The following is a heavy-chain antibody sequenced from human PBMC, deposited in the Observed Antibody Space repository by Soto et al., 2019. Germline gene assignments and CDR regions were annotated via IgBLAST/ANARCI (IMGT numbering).Heavy chain of an antibody. CDR2: INPSGGST. Sequence: GASVKVSCKASGYTFTSYYMHWVRQAPGQGLEWMGIINPSGGSTSYAQKFQGRVTMTRDTSTSTVYMELSSLRSEDTAVYYCARDYCSGPSSGAFDIWGQGTMVTVSS. CDR1: GYTFTSYY. J-gene: IGHJ3*02. D-gene: IGHD2-15*01. CDR3: ARDYCSGPSSGAFDI. V-gene: IGHV1-46*01.